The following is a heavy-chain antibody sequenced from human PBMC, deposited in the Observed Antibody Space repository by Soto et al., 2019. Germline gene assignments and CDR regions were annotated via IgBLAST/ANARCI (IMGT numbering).Heavy chain of an antibody. Sequence: GGSLRLSCAASGFTFSSYGMHWVRQAPGKGLEWVAVISYDGSNKYYADSVKGRFTISRDNSKNTLYLQMNSLRAEDTAVYYCAKDQGRYDFWSGYLESGGMDVWGQGTTVTVSS. CDR2: ISYDGSNK. CDR1: GFTFSSYG. V-gene: IGHV3-30*18. J-gene: IGHJ6*02. D-gene: IGHD3-3*01. CDR3: AKDQGRYDFWSGYLESGGMDV.